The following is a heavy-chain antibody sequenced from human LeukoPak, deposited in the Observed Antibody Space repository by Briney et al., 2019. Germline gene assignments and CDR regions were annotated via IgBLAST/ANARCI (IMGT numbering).Heavy chain of an antibody. Sequence: SETLSLTCTVSGGSMSSYYWSWIRQPPGKGLEWIAYIYYSGSANYNPSLKSRVTISADTSKNQFSLKLSSVTAADTAVYYCARAAYSSGWDLDYWGQGTLVTVSS. D-gene: IGHD6-19*01. J-gene: IGHJ4*02. CDR2: IYYSGSA. CDR1: GGSMSSYY. CDR3: ARAAYSSGWDLDY. V-gene: IGHV4-59*01.